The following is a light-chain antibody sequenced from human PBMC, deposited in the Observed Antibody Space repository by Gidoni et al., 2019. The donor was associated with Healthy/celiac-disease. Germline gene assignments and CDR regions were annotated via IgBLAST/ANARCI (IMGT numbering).Light chain of an antibody. CDR1: QSISSW. V-gene: IGKV1-5*03. Sequence: DIQTTQSPATLSASVGDRVTITCRASQSISSWLAWYQQKPGKAPKLLIYKASSLESGVPSRFSGSRSGTEFTLTISSLHPDDFATYYCQRYIRPWTFGQGTKVEIK. CDR2: KAS. J-gene: IGKJ1*01. CDR3: QRYIRPWT.